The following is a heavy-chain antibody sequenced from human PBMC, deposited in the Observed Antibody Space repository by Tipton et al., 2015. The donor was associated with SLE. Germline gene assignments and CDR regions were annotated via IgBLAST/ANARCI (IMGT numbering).Heavy chain of an antibody. D-gene: IGHD4-11*01. CDR2: IYYSGST. CDR1: GGSISSYY. CDR3: ARWAGPTVNFDY. V-gene: IGHV4-59*01. Sequence: LRLSCTVSGGSISSYYWSWIRQPPGKGLEWIGYIYYSGSTNYNPSLKSRVTISVDTSRNQFSLKLSSVTAADTAVYYCARWAGPTVNFDYWGQGTLVTVSS. J-gene: IGHJ4*02.